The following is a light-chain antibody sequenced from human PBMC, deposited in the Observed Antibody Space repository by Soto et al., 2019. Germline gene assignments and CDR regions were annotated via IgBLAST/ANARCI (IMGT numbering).Light chain of an antibody. CDR2: EVN. CDR1: SSDVGGNKF. V-gene: IGLV2-8*01. CDR3: SSFGGSNDVL. J-gene: IGLJ2*01. Sequence: QSALTQPPSASGSPGQSVTISCTGTSSDVGGNKFVSWYQQHPGKAPRLIIYEVNRRPSGVPDRFSVSKSGNTASLTVSGLQDEYEADYYCSSFGGSNDVLFGGGTKLTVL.